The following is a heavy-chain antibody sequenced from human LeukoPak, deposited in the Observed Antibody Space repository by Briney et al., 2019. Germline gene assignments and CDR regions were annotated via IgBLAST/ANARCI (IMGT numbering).Heavy chain of an antibody. V-gene: IGHV3-7*01. J-gene: IGHJ4*02. Sequence: GGSLRLSCAAASTFTFTNYWMNWIRQAPGKGLEWVANIKEDGSEKYYVDSVKGRFTISRDNAKNSLYLEMNSLRADDTAIYYCLGGHYDEYRGQGTLVIVSS. CDR2: IKEDGSEK. CDR1: TFTFTNYW. CDR3: LGGHYDEY.